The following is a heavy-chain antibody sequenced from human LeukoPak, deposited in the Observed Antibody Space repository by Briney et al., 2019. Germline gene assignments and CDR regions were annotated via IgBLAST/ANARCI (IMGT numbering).Heavy chain of an antibody. Sequence: PGGSLRLSCAASGFTFSSYSVNWVRQAPGKGLEWVSSISSSSSYIYYADSVKGRFTISRDNAKNTLYLQMNSLRAEDTAVYYCARIGVSAFDIWGQGTMVTVSS. CDR3: ARIGVSAFDI. CDR2: ISSSSSYI. CDR1: GFTFSSYS. J-gene: IGHJ3*02. V-gene: IGHV3-21*01.